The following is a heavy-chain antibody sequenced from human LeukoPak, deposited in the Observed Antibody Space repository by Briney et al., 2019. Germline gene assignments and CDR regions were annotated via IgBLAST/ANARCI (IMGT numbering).Heavy chain of an antibody. Sequence: GGSLRLSWAASGLTFSSYWMSWVRQAPGKGLEWVANIKQDGSEKHYVDSVTGRFTISRDNTKNSLYLQMNSLRADDTAVYYCARDLAGPPQEAFDIWGQGTMVTVSS. J-gene: IGHJ3*02. CDR2: IKQDGSEK. CDR1: GLTFSSYW. CDR3: ARDLAGPPQEAFDI. V-gene: IGHV3-7*01.